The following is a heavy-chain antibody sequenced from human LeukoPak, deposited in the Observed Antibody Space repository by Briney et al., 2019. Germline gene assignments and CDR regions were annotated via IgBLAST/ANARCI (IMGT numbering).Heavy chain of an antibody. Sequence: PGGSLRLSCAASGLTFSSYSMNWVRQAPGKGLEWVSYISSSSSTIYYADSVKGRFTISRDNAKNSLYLQMNSLRAEDTAVYYCARGSADYYDSSGLTNHYYYYMDVWGKGTTVTVSS. CDR3: ARGSADYYDSSGLTNHYYYYMDV. J-gene: IGHJ6*03. V-gene: IGHV3-48*01. CDR1: GLTFSSYS. CDR2: ISSSSSTI. D-gene: IGHD3-22*01.